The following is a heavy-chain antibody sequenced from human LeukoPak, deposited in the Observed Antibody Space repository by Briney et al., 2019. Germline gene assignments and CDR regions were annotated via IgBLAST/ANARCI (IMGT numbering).Heavy chain of an antibody. Sequence: GGSLRLSCAASGFTFSSYGMHWVRQAPGKGLEWVAFIRYDGSNKYYADSVKGRFTISRDNSKNTLYLQMNSPRAEDTAVYYCAKDHEHGNKSPIRGYLGYYYYYYYMDVWGKGTTVTVSS. D-gene: IGHD5-12*01. V-gene: IGHV3-30*02. CDR3: AKDHEHGNKSPIRGYLGYYYYYYYMDV. J-gene: IGHJ6*03. CDR1: GFTFSSYG. CDR2: IRYDGSNK.